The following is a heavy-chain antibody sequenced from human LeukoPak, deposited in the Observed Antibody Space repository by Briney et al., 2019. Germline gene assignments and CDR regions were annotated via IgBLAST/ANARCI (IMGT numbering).Heavy chain of an antibody. V-gene: IGHV3-15*01. CDR3: TTIPGYSSNWYYPDY. CDR2: INTKIDGGTT. J-gene: IGHJ4*02. Sequence: GGSLSLSCAASGFTFSNAWMSWVRQAPGKGLEWVGRINTKIDGGTTDYAVPVKGRFTISRDDSKNTLYLQMNSLKTEDTAVYYCTTIPGYSSNWYYPDYWGQGTLVTVSS. D-gene: IGHD6-13*01. CDR1: GFTFSNAW.